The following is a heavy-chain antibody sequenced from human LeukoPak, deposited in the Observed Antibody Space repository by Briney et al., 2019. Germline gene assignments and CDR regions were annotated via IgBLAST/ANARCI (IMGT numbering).Heavy chain of an antibody. D-gene: IGHD3-9*01. CDR2: VNPDSGGT. CDR3: ARAPNYDIPGPGYYYYGMDV. Sequence: ASVKVSCKTSGYSFSDFYMHWVRQAPEEGLEWMGWVNPDSGGTNYAQKFQGRVTMTRDTSISTAYMELSRLRSDDTAVYYCARAPNYDIPGPGYYYYGMDVWGQGTTVTVSS. J-gene: IGHJ6*02. V-gene: IGHV1-2*02. CDR1: GYSFSDFY.